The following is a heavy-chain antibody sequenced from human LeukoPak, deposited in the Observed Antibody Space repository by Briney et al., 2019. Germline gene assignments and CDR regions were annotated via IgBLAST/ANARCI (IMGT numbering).Heavy chain of an antibody. V-gene: IGHV3-23*01. J-gene: IGHJ3*02. CDR2: ISGSGGST. CDR1: GFTFSSYA. CDR3: AKDRPLTGYYALHMDAFDI. Sequence: GGSLRLSCAASGFTFSSYAMSWVRQAPGKGLEWVSAISGSGGSTYYADSVKGRFTISRDNSKNTLYLQMNSLRAEDTAVYYCAKDRPLTGYYALHMDAFDIWGQGTMVTVPS. D-gene: IGHD3-9*01.